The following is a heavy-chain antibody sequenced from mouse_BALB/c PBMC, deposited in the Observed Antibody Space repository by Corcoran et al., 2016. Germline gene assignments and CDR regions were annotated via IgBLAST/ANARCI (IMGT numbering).Heavy chain of an antibody. CDR2: INPYNDGT. CDR1: GYTFTSYV. V-gene: IGHV1S136*01. D-gene: IGHD3-3*01. Sequence: EVQLQQSGPELVKPGASVKMSCKASGYTFTSYVMHWVKQKPGQGLEWIGYINPYNDGTKYNEKFKGKATLTSDKSSSTAYMELSSLTSEDSAVYYCAREKGLVSRRWFAYWGQGTLVTVSA. J-gene: IGHJ3*01. CDR3: AREKGLVSRRWFAY.